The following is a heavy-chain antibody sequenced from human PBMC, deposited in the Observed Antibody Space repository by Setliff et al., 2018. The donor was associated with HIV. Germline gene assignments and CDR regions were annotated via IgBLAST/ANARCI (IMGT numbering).Heavy chain of an antibody. CDR2: IDPDRGDT. V-gene: IGHV1-69-2*01. D-gene: IGHD3-16*01. Sequence: ASVKVSCKVSGYIFPDYYIQWVRQAPGKGLEWMGLIDPDRGDTVYAEKFQGRVTITADRSIDTAYMRLNSLTSEDTAMYFCAWGTQRPIDSWGQGTLV. CDR1: GYIFPDYY. CDR3: AWGTQRPIDS. J-gene: IGHJ4*02.